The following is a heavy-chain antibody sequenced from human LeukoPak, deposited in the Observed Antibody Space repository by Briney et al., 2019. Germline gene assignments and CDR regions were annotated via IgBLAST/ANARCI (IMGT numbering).Heavy chain of an antibody. D-gene: IGHD1-26*01. J-gene: IGHJ4*02. CDR3: GRDLSGARDY. CDR1: GFTFSSYA. V-gene: IGHV3-23*01. CDR2: ISGSGGST. Sequence: GGSLRLSCAASGFTFSSYAMSWVRQAPGKGLEWVSAISGSGGSTYYADSVKGRFIISRDNAKNTLYLQMNSLRAEDTARYYCGRDLSGARDYWGQGTLLTVSS.